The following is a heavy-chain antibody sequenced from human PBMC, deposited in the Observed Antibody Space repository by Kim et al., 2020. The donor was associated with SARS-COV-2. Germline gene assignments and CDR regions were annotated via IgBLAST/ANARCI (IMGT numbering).Heavy chain of an antibody. CDR1: GGSISSSRYY. J-gene: IGHJ4*02. CDR3: ARGVEMATISK. D-gene: IGHD5-12*01. Sequence: SETLSLTCTVSGGSISSSRYYWGWIRQPPGKGLEWIGSIYYSGSTYYNPSLKSRVTISVDTSKNQFSLKLSSVTAADTAVYYCARGVEMATISKWGQGTLVTVSS. V-gene: IGHV4-39*01. CDR2: IYYSGST.